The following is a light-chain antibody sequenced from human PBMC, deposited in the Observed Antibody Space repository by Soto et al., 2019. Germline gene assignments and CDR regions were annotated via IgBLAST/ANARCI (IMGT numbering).Light chain of an antibody. CDR1: QSFATW. CDR3: QHSRT. J-gene: IGKJ1*01. V-gene: IGKV1-5*03. Sequence: DIQMIQSPSTLSASIGDRVTITCRASQSFATWLAWYQQKPGKAPRLLIYKASSLQSGIPSRFSGSASRTEFTLTVSSLQPYDFATYYCQHSRTFGQGTKVEIK. CDR2: KAS.